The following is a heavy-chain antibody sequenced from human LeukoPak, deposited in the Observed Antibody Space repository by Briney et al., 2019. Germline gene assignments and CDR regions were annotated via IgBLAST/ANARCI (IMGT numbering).Heavy chain of an antibody. CDR3: AKDGNWARFEN. Sequence: GGSLRLSCTASGFTFTNYAMNWVRQSPGEGLEWVSTISGSGASTHYADSVKGRFTISRDNSNNTLYLQLNSLRPEDTAIYYCAKDGNWARFENWGQGTLVTVSS. D-gene: IGHD7-27*01. V-gene: IGHV3-23*01. CDR1: GFTFTNYA. J-gene: IGHJ4*02. CDR2: ISGSGAST.